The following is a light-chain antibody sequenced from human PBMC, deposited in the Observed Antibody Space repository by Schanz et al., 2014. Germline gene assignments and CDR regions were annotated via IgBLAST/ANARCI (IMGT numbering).Light chain of an antibody. V-gene: IGKV1-39*01. CDR3: QQSHSTPFT. CDR2: AAS. Sequence: DIQMTQSPSSLSASVGDRVIITCRARQSISTYLNWYQQKPGKAPNLLIYAASSLQDGVPSSFSGSGSGTDFTLTISSLRPEDFATYFCQQSHSTPFTFGGGTKVEIK. J-gene: IGKJ4*01. CDR1: QSISTY.